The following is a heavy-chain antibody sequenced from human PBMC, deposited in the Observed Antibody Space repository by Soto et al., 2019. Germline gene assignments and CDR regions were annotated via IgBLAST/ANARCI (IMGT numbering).Heavy chain of an antibody. Sequence: PSETLSLTCTVSGVSITSGTYYWGWIRQSPGKGLEWIGEINHSGSNNYSPSLKSRVTMSLDTSKNQFSLKLTSVTAADTAVYYCARGGSNDWQVAFDIWGQGTMVTVSS. CDR3: ARGGSNDWQVAFDI. CDR2: INHSGSN. V-gene: IGHV4-39*07. D-gene: IGHD3-9*01. J-gene: IGHJ3*02. CDR1: GVSITSGTYY.